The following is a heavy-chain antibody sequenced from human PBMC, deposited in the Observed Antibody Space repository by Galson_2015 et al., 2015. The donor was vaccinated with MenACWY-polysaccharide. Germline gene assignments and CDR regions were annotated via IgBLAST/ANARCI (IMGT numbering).Heavy chain of an antibody. D-gene: IGHD6-19*01. CDR2: TYYSGST. J-gene: IGHJ5*02. Sequence: LSLPCALSGYSISTSNWRGRVRHPPGKGLEWIGYTYYSGSTYYNPSLKSRVTMSVDTSKNQFSLKLSSVTAADTAVYYCSKTIAVAAHNWFDPWGQGTLVTVSS. V-gene: IGHV4-28*01. CDR3: SKTIAVAAHNWFDP. CDR1: GYSISTSNW.